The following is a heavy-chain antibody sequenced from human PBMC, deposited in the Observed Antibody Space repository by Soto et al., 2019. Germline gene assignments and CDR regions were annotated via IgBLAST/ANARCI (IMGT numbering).Heavy chain of an antibody. CDR3: ARVDIYGSGQFRRQSYYYYYGMDV. CDR1: GGSFSGYY. J-gene: IGHJ6*02. Sequence: QVQLQQWGAGLLKPSETLSLTCAVYGGSFSGYYWSWIRQLPGKGLEWIGEINHTGSTNYNPSLKSRVTISGDTTKNQFSLELSSVTAAETAVYYCARVDIYGSGQFRRQSYYYYYGMDVWGQGTTVTVSS. CDR2: INHTGST. V-gene: IGHV4-34*01. D-gene: IGHD3-10*01.